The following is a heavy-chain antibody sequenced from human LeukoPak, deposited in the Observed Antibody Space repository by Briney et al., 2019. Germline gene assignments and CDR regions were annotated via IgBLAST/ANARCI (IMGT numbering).Heavy chain of an antibody. CDR3: ARGNNDYGDNGKIRFGYMDV. CDR2: IRYDGSDK. J-gene: IGHJ6*03. CDR1: GFTFSSYG. D-gene: IGHD4-17*01. Sequence: GGSLRLSCAASGFTFSSYGMHWVRQAPGKGLEWVAFIRYDGSDKYYAESVKGRFTISRDNPKNTLYLQMNSLRPEDTAVYYCARGNNDYGDNGKIRFGYMDVWGKGTTVTVSS. V-gene: IGHV3-30*02.